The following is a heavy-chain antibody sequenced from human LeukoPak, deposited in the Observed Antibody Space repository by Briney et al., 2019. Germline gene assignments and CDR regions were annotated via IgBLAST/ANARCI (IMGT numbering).Heavy chain of an antibody. D-gene: IGHD6-19*01. CDR3: AAESERWLLRS. Sequence: PSETLSLTCAVYGGSFSGYYWSWIRQPPGKGLEWIGEINHSGSTNYNPSPKSRVTISVDTSKNQFSLKLNSVTAADTAVYYCAAESERWLLRSWGQGTLVTVSS. CDR1: GGSFSGYY. J-gene: IGHJ4*02. V-gene: IGHV4-34*01. CDR2: INHSGST.